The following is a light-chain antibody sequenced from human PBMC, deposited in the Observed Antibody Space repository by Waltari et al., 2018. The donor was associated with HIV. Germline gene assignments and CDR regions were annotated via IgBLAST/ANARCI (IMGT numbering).Light chain of an antibody. Sequence: DIVLTQSPDSLALPLGERATLKCKSSQRELYGPNGKSYLACYKQKPGHPPKSLISYASTRDYAAPYRFAGRGSGTDFTLTSARLQAEDVVVYYCHKYYIDLFSFGGGTTLEIK. J-gene: IGKJ4*01. CDR2: YAS. CDR1: QRELYGPNGKSY. CDR3: HKYYIDLFS. V-gene: IGKV4-1*01.